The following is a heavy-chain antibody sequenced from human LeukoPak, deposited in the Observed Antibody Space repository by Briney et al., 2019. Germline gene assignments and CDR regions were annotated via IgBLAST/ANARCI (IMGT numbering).Heavy chain of an antibody. J-gene: IGHJ3*02. Sequence: GGPLRLSCAASGFTFSSCWMSWVRQAPGKGLEWVANIKEDGSLKHYVDSVKGRFTISRDNAKNSLYLQMNSLRAEDTAIYYCAKDSFSQNGIFDALDIWGQGTRVTVSS. CDR3: AKDSFSQNGIFDALDI. V-gene: IGHV3-7*03. CDR2: IKEDGSLK. CDR1: GFTFSSCW. D-gene: IGHD1-1*01.